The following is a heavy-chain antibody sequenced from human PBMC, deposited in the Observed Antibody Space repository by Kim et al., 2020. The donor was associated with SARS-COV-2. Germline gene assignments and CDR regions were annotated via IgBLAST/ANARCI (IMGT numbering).Heavy chain of an antibody. CDR2: INPNSGGT. J-gene: IGHJ4*02. V-gene: IGHV1-2*06. D-gene: IGHD3-10*01. Sequence: ASVKVSCKASGYTFTGYYIHWVRQAPGQGLEWMGRINPNSGGTEYAQKFQGRVTMTRDTSISTAYMELSSLRSDDTAMYYCARGFYGSGTFYYFDYWGQGTLVTVSS. CDR1: GYTFTGYY. CDR3: ARGFYGSGTFYYFDY.